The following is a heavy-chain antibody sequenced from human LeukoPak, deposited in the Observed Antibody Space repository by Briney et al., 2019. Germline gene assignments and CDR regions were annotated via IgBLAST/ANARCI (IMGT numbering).Heavy chain of an antibody. CDR3: IRESNYYDSSTSRGYCDL. Sequence: GGSLLHCCSSSGYTLSTQVMHWVRQAAGKGLEWVSAIDTAGGTYYPGSVKGRFTISRENTKNSLYLQMNSLRAGDTAVYYCIRESNYYDSSTSRGYCDLWGRGTLVTVSS. D-gene: IGHD3-22*01. V-gene: IGHV3-13*04. CDR2: IDTAGGT. J-gene: IGHJ2*01. CDR1: GYTLSTQV.